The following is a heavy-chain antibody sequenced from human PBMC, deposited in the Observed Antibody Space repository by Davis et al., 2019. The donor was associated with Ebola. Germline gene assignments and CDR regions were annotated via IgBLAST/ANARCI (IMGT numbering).Heavy chain of an antibody. D-gene: IGHD1-1*01. Sequence: GESLKIPCAASGFTFSKYAMNWVRQAPGKGLEWVSGISGSGGSTYYADSVKGRFTISRDNSKKTLYLQMNSLRAEDTAVYYCARVHTTYGMDVWGKGTTVTVSS. CDR1: GFTFSKYA. V-gene: IGHV3-23*01. CDR2: ISGSGGST. J-gene: IGHJ6*04. CDR3: ARVHTTYGMDV.